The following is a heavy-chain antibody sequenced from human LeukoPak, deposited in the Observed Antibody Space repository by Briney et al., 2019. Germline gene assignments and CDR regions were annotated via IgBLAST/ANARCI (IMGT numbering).Heavy chain of an antibody. CDR1: GGSISSGGYY. V-gene: IGHV4-31*03. CDR2: IYYSGST. J-gene: IGHJ4*02. CDR3: ARAGYDILTGYLPFDY. Sequence: SQTLSLTCTVSGGSISSGGYYWSWIRQHPGKGLEWIGYIYYSGSTYYNPSLKSRVTISVDTSKNQFSLKLSSVTAADTAVYYCARAGYDILTGYLPFDYWGQGTLVTVSS. D-gene: IGHD3-9*01.